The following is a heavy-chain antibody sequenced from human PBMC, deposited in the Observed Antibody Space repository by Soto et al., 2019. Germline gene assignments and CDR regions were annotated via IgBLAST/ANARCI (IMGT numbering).Heavy chain of an antibody. CDR1: GGSVSSGSYY. Sequence: QVQLQESGPGLVKPSETLSLTCTVSGGSVSSGSYYWSWIRQPPGKGLEWIGYIYYSGSTNYNPSLKSRVTISVDTSKNQFSLKLTSVTAADTAVYYCARAAYGPFDPWGQGTLVTVSS. CDR3: ARAAYGPFDP. CDR2: IYYSGST. J-gene: IGHJ5*02. V-gene: IGHV4-61*01. D-gene: IGHD3-10*01.